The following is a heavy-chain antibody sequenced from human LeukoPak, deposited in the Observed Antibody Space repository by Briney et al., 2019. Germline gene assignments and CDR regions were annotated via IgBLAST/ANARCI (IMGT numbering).Heavy chain of an antibody. CDR1: GFTFSTYS. D-gene: IGHD3-10*01. J-gene: IGHJ4*02. V-gene: IGHV3-48*02. CDR2: ITTSGTTQ. CDR3: VRNWRYGLDY. Sequence: PGGSLRPSCAASGFTFSTYSMKWVRQAPGKGLEWVSYITTSGTTQYYADSVRGRFTISRDNAKDSVYLQMNSLRDEDTAVYYCVRNWRYGLDYWGQGALVSVSS.